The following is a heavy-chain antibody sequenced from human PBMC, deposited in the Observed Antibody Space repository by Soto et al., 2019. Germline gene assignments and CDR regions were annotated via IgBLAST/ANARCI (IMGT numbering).Heavy chain of an antibody. CDR2: IYPGDSDT. D-gene: IGHD3-10*01. V-gene: IGHV5-51*01. Sequence: GESLKISCKSSGYSFTSYWIGWVRQMPGKGLEWMGIIYPGDSDTRYSPSFQGQVTISADKSISTAYLQWSSLKASDTAMYYCARRPLGTRSYYGMDVWGQWTTVTVSS. CDR3: ARRPLGTRSYYGMDV. J-gene: IGHJ6*02. CDR1: GYSFTSYW.